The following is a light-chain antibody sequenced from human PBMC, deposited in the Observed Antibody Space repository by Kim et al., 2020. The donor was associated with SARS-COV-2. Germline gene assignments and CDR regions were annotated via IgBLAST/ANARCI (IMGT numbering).Light chain of an antibody. CDR2: GNN. Sequence: GQRVTISCAGSIPNIRDNSVNWYQQVPGTAPKLVIYGNNQRPSGVPDRFSGSKSGISASLAISGLQSGDEADYYCAAWDDSLNGWVFGGGTKLTVL. J-gene: IGLJ3*02. V-gene: IGLV1-44*01. CDR1: IPNIRDNS. CDR3: AAWDDSLNGWV.